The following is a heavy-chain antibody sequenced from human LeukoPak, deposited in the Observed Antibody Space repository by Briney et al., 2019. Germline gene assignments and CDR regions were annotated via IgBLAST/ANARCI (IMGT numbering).Heavy chain of an antibody. D-gene: IGHD3-22*01. V-gene: IGHV3-33*06. CDR2: VWYDGSKK. CDR3: AKGYYYDSSGYYPKTSFDY. J-gene: IGHJ4*02. Sequence: HSGGSLRLSCAASGFTFSSYGMHWVRQAPGKGLEWVAVVWYDGSKKYSADSVKGRITISRDDSKNTLYLQMNSLRAEDTAVYYCAKGYYYDSSGYYPKTSFDYWGQGTLVTVSS. CDR1: GFTFSSYG.